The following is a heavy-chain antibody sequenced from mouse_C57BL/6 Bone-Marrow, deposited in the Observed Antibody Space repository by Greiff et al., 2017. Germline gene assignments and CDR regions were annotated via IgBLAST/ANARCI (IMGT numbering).Heavy chain of an antibody. J-gene: IGHJ1*03. D-gene: IGHD1-1*01. CDR2: IYPRSGNT. V-gene: IGHV1-81*01. CDR1: GYTFTSYG. CDR3: SRSTVVAPRCWYFDV. Sequence: QVQLQQSGAELVRPGASVKLSCKASGYTFTSYGISWVKQRTGQGLEWIGEIYPRSGNTYYNEKFKGKATLTADKSSSTAYMELSRLTSEDSAVYFCSRSTVVAPRCWYFDVWGTGTTVTVSS.